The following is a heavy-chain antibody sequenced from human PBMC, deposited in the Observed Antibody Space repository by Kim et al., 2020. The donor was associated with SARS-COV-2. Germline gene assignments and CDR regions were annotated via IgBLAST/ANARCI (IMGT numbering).Heavy chain of an antibody. V-gene: IGHV1-46*01. Sequence: ASVKVSCKASGYSFTTYYIHWVRQAPGQGLEWMGIINPRGGNTKYAQKFQGRITMTRDTSTTTVYLDLSSLRFEDTAVYYCAREARKVTPGLLLFGDLLGTFDPWGQGTLVTVSS. D-gene: IGHD3-10*01. CDR3: AREARKVTPGLLLFGDLLGTFDP. J-gene: IGHJ5*02. CDR2: INPRGGNT. CDR1: GYSFTTYY.